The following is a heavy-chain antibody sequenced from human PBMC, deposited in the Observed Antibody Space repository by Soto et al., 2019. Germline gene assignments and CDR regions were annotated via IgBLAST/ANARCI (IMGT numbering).Heavy chain of an antibody. Sequence: GGSLRLSCAASGFTFSSYAMSWVRQAPGKGLEWVPAISGSGGSTYYADSVKGRFTISRDNSKNTLYLQMNSLRAEDTAVYYCAKDHMVRGVIWWFDPWGQGTLVTVSS. CDR3: AKDHMVRGVIWWFDP. CDR2: ISGSGGST. D-gene: IGHD3-10*01. V-gene: IGHV3-23*01. CDR1: GFTFSSYA. J-gene: IGHJ5*02.